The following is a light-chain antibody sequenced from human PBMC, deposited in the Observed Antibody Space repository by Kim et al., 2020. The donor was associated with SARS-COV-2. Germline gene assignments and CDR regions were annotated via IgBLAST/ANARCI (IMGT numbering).Light chain of an antibody. CDR1: QSVDSSF. CDR3: QQYGGSPIFS. V-gene: IGKV3-20*01. J-gene: IGKJ3*01. Sequence: EMVLTQSPGTLSLSPGERATLSCRASQSVDSSFLAWYQQKPGQAPRLLIYGTSSRATGIPDRFSGSGSGTDFTLTINRLEPEDFAVYYCQQYGGSPIFSFGPGTKVDSK. CDR2: GTS.